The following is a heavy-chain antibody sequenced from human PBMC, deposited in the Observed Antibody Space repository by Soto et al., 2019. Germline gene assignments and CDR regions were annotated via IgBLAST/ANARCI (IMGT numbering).Heavy chain of an antibody. CDR1: GGSISSGGYY. D-gene: IGHD5-18*01. J-gene: IGHJ4*02. Sequence: SETLSLTCTVSGGSISSGGYYWSWIRQHPGKGLEWIGYIYHSGSTNYNPSLKSRVTISVDTSKNQFSLKLSSVTAADTAVYYCARGQRIQLWSRIDYWGQGTLVTVSS. CDR2: IYHSGST. V-gene: IGHV4-31*03. CDR3: ARGQRIQLWSRIDY.